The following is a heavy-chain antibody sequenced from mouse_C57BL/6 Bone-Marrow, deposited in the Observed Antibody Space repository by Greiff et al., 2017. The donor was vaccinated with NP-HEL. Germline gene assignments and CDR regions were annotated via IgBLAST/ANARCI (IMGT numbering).Heavy chain of an antibody. CDR1: GFNIKDYY. V-gene: IGHV14-2*01. J-gene: IGHJ1*03. CDR2: IDPEDGET. Sequence: VQLQQSGAELVKPGASVKLSCTASGFNIKDYYMHWVKQRTEQGLEWIGRIDPEDGETKYVPKFQGKATITADTSSNTAYLQLSSLTSEDTAVYYGARDLTTVVADWYFDVWGTGTTVTVSS. CDR3: ARDLTTVVADWYFDV. D-gene: IGHD1-1*01.